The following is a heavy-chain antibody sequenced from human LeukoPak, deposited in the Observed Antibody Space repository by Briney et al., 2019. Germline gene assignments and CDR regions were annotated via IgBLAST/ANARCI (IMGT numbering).Heavy chain of an antibody. J-gene: IGHJ5*02. CDR1: GYTFTGYY. V-gene: IGHV1-2*02. Sequence: GASVTVSCKASGYTFTGYYMHWVRQAPGQGREWMGWINPNSGGTNYAQKFQGRVTMTRDTYISTAYMELSRLRADDTAVYYCARDCGGDCGFDRWGQGTLVTVSS. CDR2: INPNSGGT. D-gene: IGHD2-21*02. CDR3: ARDCGGDCGFDR.